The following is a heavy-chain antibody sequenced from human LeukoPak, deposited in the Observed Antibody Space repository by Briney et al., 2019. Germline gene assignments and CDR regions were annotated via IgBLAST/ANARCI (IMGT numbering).Heavy chain of an antibody. V-gene: IGHV1-46*01. CDR2: INPSGDSV. D-gene: IGHD2-21*01. J-gene: IGHJ5*02. CDR3: ARTMAHGGANH. CDR1: GYTFINYY. Sequence: ASVKVSCKASGYTFINYYTHWVRQAPGQGLEWVGRINPSGDSVNYAQKFQDRVTMTRDTSTNTVYSELSSLRSGDTAVYYCARTMAHGGANHWGQGTLVTVSS.